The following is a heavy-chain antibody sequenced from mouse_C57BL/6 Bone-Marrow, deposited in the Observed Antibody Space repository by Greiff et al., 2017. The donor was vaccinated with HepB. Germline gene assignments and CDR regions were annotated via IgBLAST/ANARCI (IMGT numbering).Heavy chain of an antibody. CDR1: GYTFTSYW. J-gene: IGHJ3*01. CDR3: AIEGTTVEPY. D-gene: IGHD1-1*01. Sequence: QVQLQQPGAALVKPGASVKLSCKASGYTFTSYWMHWVKHRPGQGLEWIGRIHPSDSATNYNQKFKGKATLTVDKSSSPAYMQLSSLTSEDSAVYYCAIEGTTVEPYWGQGTLVTVTA. V-gene: IGHV1-74*01. CDR2: IHPSDSAT.